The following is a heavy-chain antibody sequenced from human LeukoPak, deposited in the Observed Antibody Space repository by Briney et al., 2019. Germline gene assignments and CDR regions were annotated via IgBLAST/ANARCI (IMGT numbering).Heavy chain of an antibody. CDR2: IYYSGST. Sequence: SETLSLTCTVSGYSTSSGYYWGWIRQPPGKGLEWIGSIYYSGSTYYNPSLKSRVTISVDTSKNQFSLKLSSVTAADTAVYYCARMVGAIHYHYYYMDVWGKGTTVTVSS. D-gene: IGHD1-26*01. CDR1: GYSTSSGYY. CDR3: ARMVGAIHYHYYYMDV. J-gene: IGHJ6*03. V-gene: IGHV4-38-2*02.